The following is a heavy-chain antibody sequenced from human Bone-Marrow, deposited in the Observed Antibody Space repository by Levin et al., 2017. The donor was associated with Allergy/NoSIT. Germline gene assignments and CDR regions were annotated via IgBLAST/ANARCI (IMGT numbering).Heavy chain of an antibody. J-gene: IGHJ5*01. D-gene: IGHD6-19*01. V-gene: IGHV4-59*01. CDR2: ISHTGAT. CDR1: GASIRTSD. CDR3: GRFYTSGWYWIDP. Sequence: TSETLSLTCSVSGASIRTSDWSWIRQPPGKGLEWIGFISHTGATKYNPSLKSRVTISVDTSQSQLSLRLTSVTTADTAVYYCGRFYTSGWYWIDPWGQGTLVTVSS.